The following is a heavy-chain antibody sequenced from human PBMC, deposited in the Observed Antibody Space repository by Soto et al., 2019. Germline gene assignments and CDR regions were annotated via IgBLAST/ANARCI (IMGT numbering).Heavy chain of an antibody. J-gene: IGHJ4*02. D-gene: IGHD6-19*01. V-gene: IGHV1-69*01. Sequence: QGQLVQSGAEVKKPGSSVKVSCKASGATFSSYAINWVRQAPGQGLEWMGGIIPIFGTANYAQKFQGRVTSTADESTSTAYMELSSLRSEDTAVYYCARTGIAVAGTGYDYWGQGTLVTVSS. CDR2: IIPIFGTA. CDR3: ARTGIAVAGTGYDY. CDR1: GATFSSYA.